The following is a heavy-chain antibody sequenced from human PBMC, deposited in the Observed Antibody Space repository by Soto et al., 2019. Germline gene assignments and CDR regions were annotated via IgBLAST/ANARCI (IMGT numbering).Heavy chain of an antibody. CDR2: ISSSSSTI. Sequence: GGSLRLSCAASGFTFSSYSMNWVRQAPGKGLEWVSYISSSSSTIYYADSVKGRFTISRDNAKNSLYLQMNSLKAEDTAVYYCARHPERIAQIGWFDPWGQGTLVTVSS. CDR1: GFTFSSYS. CDR3: ARHPERIAQIGWFDP. V-gene: IGHV3-48*01. D-gene: IGHD6-13*01. J-gene: IGHJ5*02.